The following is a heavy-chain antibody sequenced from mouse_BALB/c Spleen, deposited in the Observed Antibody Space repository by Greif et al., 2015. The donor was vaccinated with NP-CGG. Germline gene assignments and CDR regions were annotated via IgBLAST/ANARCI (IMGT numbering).Heavy chain of an antibody. CDR2: ILPGSGST. D-gene: IGHD1-1*01. J-gene: IGHJ3*01. Sequence: VQLQQSGAELMKPGASVKISCKATGYTFSSYWTEWVKQRPGHGLEWIGGILPGSGSTNYNEKFKGKATFTADTSSNTAYMQLSSLTSEDSAVYYCANPPYYGSSGFAYWGQGTLVTVSA. V-gene: IGHV1-9*01. CDR1: GYTFSSYW. CDR3: ANPPYYGSSGFAY.